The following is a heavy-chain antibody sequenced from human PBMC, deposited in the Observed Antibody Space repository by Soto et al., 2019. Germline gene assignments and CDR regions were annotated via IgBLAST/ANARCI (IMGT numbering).Heavy chain of an antibody. Sequence: QVQLVESGGGVVQPGRSLRLSCAASGFDFTTYGLHWVRQAPGKGLEWVAAISFDGGSQYYADSVKGRFTISRDKTNRTLYLQMNSLGAEDTATYFCAKDSSVTAAGSGGWFDPWGPGTLVIVSS. CDR2: ISFDGGSQ. CDR3: AKDSSVTAAGSGGWFDP. J-gene: IGHJ5*02. V-gene: IGHV3-30*18. CDR1: GFDFTTYG. D-gene: IGHD6-13*01.